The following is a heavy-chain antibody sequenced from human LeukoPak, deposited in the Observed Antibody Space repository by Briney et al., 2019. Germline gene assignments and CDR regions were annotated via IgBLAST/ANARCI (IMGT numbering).Heavy chain of an antibody. CDR2: ISSSGSTI. CDR1: GFTFSDYY. V-gene: IGHV3-11*01. J-gene: IGHJ4*02. D-gene: IGHD2-15*01. Sequence: GGSLRLSCAASGFTFSDYYMSWIRQAPGKGLEWVSYISSSGSTIYYADSVKGRFTISRDNAKNSLYLQMNSLRAEDTAAYYCARSEGSPSDYYFDYWGQGTLVTVSS. CDR3: ARSEGSPSDYYFDY.